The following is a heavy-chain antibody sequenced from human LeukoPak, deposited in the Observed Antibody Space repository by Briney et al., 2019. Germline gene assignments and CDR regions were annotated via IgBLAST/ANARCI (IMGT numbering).Heavy chain of an antibody. V-gene: IGHV3-9*01. CDR1: GFTFDDYA. J-gene: IGHJ3*02. CDR2: ISWNSGSI. CDR3: AKDIRSGDSSGSGAFDI. Sequence: GGSLRLSCAASGFTFDDYAMHWVRQAPGKGLEWVSGISWNSGSIGYADSVKGRFTISRNNAKNSLYLQMNSLRAEDTALYYCAKDIRSGDSSGSGAFDIWGQGTMVTVSS. D-gene: IGHD6-19*01.